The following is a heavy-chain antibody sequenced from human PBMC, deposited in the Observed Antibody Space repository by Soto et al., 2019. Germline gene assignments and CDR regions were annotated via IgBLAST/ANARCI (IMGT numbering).Heavy chain of an antibody. D-gene: IGHD2-21*02. CDR2: INAGNGNT. V-gene: IGHV1-3*01. J-gene: IGHJ4*02. Sequence: SVSFSCKASGYTFTSYAMHWVRQAPGQRLEWMGWINAGNGNTKYSQKLQGRVNITRDTSASKAYMELSSLRSEDTAVHYCARSIVVVTALDYWGQGTLVTVSS. CDR3: ARSIVVVTALDY. CDR1: GYTFTSYA.